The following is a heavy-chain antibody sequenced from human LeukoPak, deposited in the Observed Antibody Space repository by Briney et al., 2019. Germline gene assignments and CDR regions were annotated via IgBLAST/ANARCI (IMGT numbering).Heavy chain of an antibody. CDR3: AKDDAWLRFGE. V-gene: IGHV3-23*01. Sequence: GGTLRLSCAASGFTFSNHGMNWVRQAPGKGLEWVSGISPSGDITYYADSVKGRFTISRDNSKNTLYLEVISLTAEDTAAYYCAKDDAWLRFGEWSQGTLVTVSS. D-gene: IGHD3-10*01. CDR1: GFTFSNHG. CDR2: ISPSGDIT. J-gene: IGHJ4*02.